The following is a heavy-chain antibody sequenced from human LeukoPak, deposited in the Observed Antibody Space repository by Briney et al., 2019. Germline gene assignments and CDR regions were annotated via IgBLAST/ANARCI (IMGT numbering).Heavy chain of an antibody. D-gene: IGHD6-6*01. J-gene: IGHJ4*02. Sequence: GGSLSLSCAASAFTFSSYAMNWVRQAAGKGLEWVSTISGSGNSTYYADSVKGRFTISRDNSKNTLYLQMNSLRAEDTAIYYCAILYSSSPLDYWDQGTLVTVSS. CDR2: ISGSGNST. V-gene: IGHV3-23*01. CDR1: AFTFSSYA. CDR3: AILYSSSPLDY.